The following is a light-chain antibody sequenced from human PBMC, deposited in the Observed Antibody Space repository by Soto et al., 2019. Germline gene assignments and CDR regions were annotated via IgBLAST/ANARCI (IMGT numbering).Light chain of an antibody. Sequence: EIVLTQSPCTLSLSPGERATLSCRASQSVSNNYFAWYQQKPGQAPRLLIYGASNRATGIPIRFSRSGSGTYIIIIISRLAHEDSTDYYCQHHSSSGTFGQGTKVEIK. CDR1: QSVSNNY. CDR2: GAS. CDR3: QHHSSSGT. V-gene: IGKV3-20*01. J-gene: IGKJ1*01.